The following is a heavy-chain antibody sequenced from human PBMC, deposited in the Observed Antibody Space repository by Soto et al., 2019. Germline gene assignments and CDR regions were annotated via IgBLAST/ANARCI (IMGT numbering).Heavy chain of an antibody. CDR1: GFTFSSYG. CDR3: AKGRVAYYYYYGMDV. V-gene: IGHV3-30*18. CDR2: ISYDGSNK. J-gene: IGHJ6*02. D-gene: IGHD2-21*01. Sequence: PGGSLRLSCAASGFTFSSYGMHWVRQAPGKGLEWVAVISYDGSNKYYADSVKGRFTISRDNSKNTLYLQMNSLRAEDTAVYYCAKGRVAYYYYYGMDVWGQGTTVTV.